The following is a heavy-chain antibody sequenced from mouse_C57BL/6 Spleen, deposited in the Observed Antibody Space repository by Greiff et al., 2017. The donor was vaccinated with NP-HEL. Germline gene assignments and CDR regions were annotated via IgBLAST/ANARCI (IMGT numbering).Heavy chain of an antibody. J-gene: IGHJ2*01. V-gene: IGHV1-72*01. CDR3: ARWITTVVAGNYFDY. CDR2: IDPNSGGT. Sequence: QVQLQQPGAELVKPGASVKLSCKASGYTFTSYWMHWVKQRPGRGLEWIGRIDPNSGGTKYNEKFKSKATLTVDKPSSTSHMQLSSLTSEDSAVYYCARWITTVVAGNYFDYWGQGTTLTVSS. CDR1: GYTFTSYW. D-gene: IGHD1-1*01.